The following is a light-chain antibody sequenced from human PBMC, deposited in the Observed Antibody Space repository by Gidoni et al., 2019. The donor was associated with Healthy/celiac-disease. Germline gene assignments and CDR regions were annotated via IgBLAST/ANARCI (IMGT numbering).Light chain of an antibody. CDR1: QSISSN. V-gene: IGKV1-39*01. J-gene: IGKJ2*01. CDR2: AAS. Sequence: DIQMTQSPSSLSASVGDRVTITCRASQSISSNLNWYQQKPGKAPKLLIYAASSLQSGVPSRFSGSGSGTEFTLTISSLQSEDFATYYCQQSYSTPYTFGQGTKLEIK. CDR3: QQSYSTPYT.